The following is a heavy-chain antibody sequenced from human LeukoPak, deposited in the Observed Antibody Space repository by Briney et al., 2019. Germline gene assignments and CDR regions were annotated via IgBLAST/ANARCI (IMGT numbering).Heavy chain of an antibody. D-gene: IGHD2-8*01. Sequence: SETLSLTCTVSGGSISSYYWSWIRQPPGKGLEWIGYIYYSGSTNYNPSLKSRVTISVDTSKNQFPLKLTSVTAADTAVYFCARRRFVRGPDVVNPFDYWGQGTLVTVSS. V-gene: IGHV4-59*01. CDR1: GGSISSYY. CDR3: ARRRFVRGPDVVNPFDY. CDR2: IYYSGST. J-gene: IGHJ4*02.